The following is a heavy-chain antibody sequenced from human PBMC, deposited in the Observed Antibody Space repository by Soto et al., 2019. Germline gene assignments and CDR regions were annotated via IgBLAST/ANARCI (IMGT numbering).Heavy chain of an antibody. CDR2: ISDSGGST. V-gene: IGHV3-23*01. D-gene: IGHD3-3*02. CDR3: AKDSITFFYGVDV. J-gene: IGHJ6*02. CDR1: GFTFSSFA. Sequence: GGSLRLSCAASGFTFSSFAMNWVRQAPGRGLEWVSSISDSGGSTYYADSVKGRFTISRDNSKKTLYLQMNSLRAEDTAVYYCAKDSITFFYGVDVWGQGTTVTVSS.